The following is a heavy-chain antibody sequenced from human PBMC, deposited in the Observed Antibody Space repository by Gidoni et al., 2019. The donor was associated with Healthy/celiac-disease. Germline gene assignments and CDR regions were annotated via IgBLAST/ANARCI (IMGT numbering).Heavy chain of an antibody. J-gene: IGHJ1*01. Sequence: EVQLVESGGGLVQPGGSLRLSCAASGFTFSSYSMNWVRQAPGKGLEWVSYISSSSSTIYYADSVKGRFTISRDNAKNSLYLQMNSLRDEDTAVYYCARDLGKEGATKTHSPYFQHWGQGTLVTVSS. V-gene: IGHV3-48*02. CDR2: ISSSSSTI. D-gene: IGHD1-26*01. CDR3: ARDLGKEGATKTHSPYFQH. CDR1: GFTFSSYS.